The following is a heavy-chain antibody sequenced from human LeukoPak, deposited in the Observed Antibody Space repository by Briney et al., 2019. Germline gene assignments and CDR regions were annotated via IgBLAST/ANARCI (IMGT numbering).Heavy chain of an antibody. CDR3: AKDYELTGTLIYYFDY. D-gene: IGHD1-20*01. V-gene: IGHV3-9*01. CDR1: GFTFDDYA. J-gene: IGHJ4*02. CDR2: ISWNSGSI. Sequence: AGRSLRLSCAASGFTFDDYAMHWVRQAPGKGLEWVSGISWNSGSIGYADSVKGRFTISRDNAKNSLYLQMNSLRAEDTALYYCAKDYELTGTLIYYFDYWGQGTLVTVSS.